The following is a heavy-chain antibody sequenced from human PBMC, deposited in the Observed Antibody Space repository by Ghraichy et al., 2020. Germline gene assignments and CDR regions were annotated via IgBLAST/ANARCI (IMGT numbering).Heavy chain of an antibody. CDR2: ISSSGSNI. CDR3: ARSPYIAAADDY. Sequence: GGSLRLSCAASGFTFSDYYMSWIRQAPGKGLEWVSYISSSGSNIYYADSVKGRFTISRDNAKNSLYRQMNSLRAEDTAVYYCARSPYIAAADDYWGQGTLVTVSS. CDR1: GFTFSDYY. D-gene: IGHD6-13*01. J-gene: IGHJ4*02. V-gene: IGHV3-11*01.